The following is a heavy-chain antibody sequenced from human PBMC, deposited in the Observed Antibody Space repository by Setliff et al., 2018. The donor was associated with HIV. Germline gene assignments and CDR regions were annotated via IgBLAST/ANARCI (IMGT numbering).Heavy chain of an antibody. CDR2: ITPSGRT. D-gene: IGHD3-10*01. Sequence: KASETLSLTCPVSGGPVSGHFWTWIRQAPGKGLEWIAEITPSGRTNYSPSLKSRLSLSIESSKNQLFLKVMSVTAADSAVYYCASSVGFRDFWGQGTPVTVSS. J-gene: IGHJ4*02. CDR1: GGPVSGHF. CDR3: ASSVGFRDF. V-gene: IGHV4-34*01.